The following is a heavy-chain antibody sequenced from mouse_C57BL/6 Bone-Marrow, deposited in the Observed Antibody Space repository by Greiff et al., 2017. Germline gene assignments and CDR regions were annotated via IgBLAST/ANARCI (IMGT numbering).Heavy chain of an antibody. Sequence: QVQLQQSGPELVKPGASVKISCKASGYAFSSSWMNWVKQRPGKGLEWIGRIYPGDGDTNYNGKFKGKATLTADKASSTAYMQLSSLTSEDSAVYFCADGYGGYRYWYFEVWGTGTTVTVSS. J-gene: IGHJ1*03. CDR1: GYAFSSSW. D-gene: IGHD2-3*01. CDR3: ADGYGGYRYWYFEV. V-gene: IGHV1-82*01. CDR2: IYPGDGDT.